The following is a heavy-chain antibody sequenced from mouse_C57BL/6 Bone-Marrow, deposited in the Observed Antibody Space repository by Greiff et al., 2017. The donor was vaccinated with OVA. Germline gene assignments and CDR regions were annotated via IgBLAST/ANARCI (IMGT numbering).Heavy chain of an antibody. D-gene: IGHD1-1*01. V-gene: IGHV1-82*01. J-gene: IGHJ2*01. Sequence: QVQLQQSGPELVKPGASVKISCKASGYAFSSSWMNWVKQRPGKGLEWIGRIYPGDGDTNYNGKFKGKATLTADKSSSTAYMQLSSLTSEDSAVYFCARSYGSSYDDGGQGTTLTVSS. CDR2: IYPGDGDT. CDR1: GYAFSSSW. CDR3: ARSYGSSYDD.